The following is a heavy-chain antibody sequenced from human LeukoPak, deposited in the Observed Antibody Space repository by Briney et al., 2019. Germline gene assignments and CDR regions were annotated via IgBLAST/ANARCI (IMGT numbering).Heavy chain of an antibody. CDR3: ARGGGYTYGLPLDY. J-gene: IGHJ4*02. D-gene: IGHD5-18*01. CDR1: GFTFSSYS. CDR2: ISRSSTTI. Sequence: PGGSLRLSCAASGFTFSSYSMNWVRQAPGKGLEWLSYISRSSTTIYYADSVKGRFTISRDNAKNSLNLQMNSLRAEDTAVYYCARGGGYTYGLPLDYWGQGTLVTVSS. V-gene: IGHV3-48*04.